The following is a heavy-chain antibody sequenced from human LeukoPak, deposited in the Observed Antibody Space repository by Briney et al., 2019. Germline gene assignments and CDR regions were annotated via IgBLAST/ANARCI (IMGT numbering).Heavy chain of an antibody. V-gene: IGHV1-2*02. CDR2: INPNSGGT. CDR1: GYTFTGYY. J-gene: IGHJ4*02. Sequence: ASVKVSCKASGYTFTGYYMHWVRQAPGQGLEWMGWINPNSGGTNYAQKFQGRVTMTRDTSISTAYMELSRLRSDDTAVYYCARSGRRGCCSSTSCYLGYWGQGTLVTVSS. D-gene: IGHD2-2*01. CDR3: ARSGRRGCCSSTSCYLGY.